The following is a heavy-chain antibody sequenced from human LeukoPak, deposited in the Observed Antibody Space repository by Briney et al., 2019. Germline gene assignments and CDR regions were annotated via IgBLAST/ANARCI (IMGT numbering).Heavy chain of an antibody. Sequence: GGSLRLSCAASGFTFSTYWMSWVRQAPGKGLEWVGPIKSKTDGGTTDYAAPVKGRFTISRDDSKNTLYLQMNSLKTEDTAVYYCTTDPTDYWGQGTLVTVSS. V-gene: IGHV3-15*01. J-gene: IGHJ4*02. CDR3: TTDPTDY. CDR2: IKSKTDGGTT. CDR1: GFTFSTYW.